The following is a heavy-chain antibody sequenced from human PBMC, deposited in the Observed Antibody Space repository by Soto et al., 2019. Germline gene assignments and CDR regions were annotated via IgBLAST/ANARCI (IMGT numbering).Heavy chain of an antibody. J-gene: IGHJ3*02. D-gene: IGHD4-17*01. V-gene: IGHV3-33*06. CDR3: ANADYGGNSEGAFDI. CDR2: IWYDGSNK. Sequence: SLRLSCAASGFTFSSYGMHWVRQAPGKGLEWVAVIWYDGSNKYYADPVKGRFTISRDNSKNTLYLQMNSLRAEDTAVYYCANADYGGNSEGAFDIWGQGTMVTVSS. CDR1: GFTFSSYG.